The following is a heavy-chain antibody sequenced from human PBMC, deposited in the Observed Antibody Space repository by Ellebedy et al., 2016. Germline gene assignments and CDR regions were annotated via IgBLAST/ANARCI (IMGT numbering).Heavy chain of an antibody. J-gene: IGHJ4*02. Sequence: GGSLRLXXAASGFTFSSYAMSWVRQAPGKGLEWVSAISGSGGSTYYADSVKGRFTISRDNSKNTLYLQMNSLRAEDTAVYYCARDREGGWFLDYWGQGTLVTVSS. CDR1: GFTFSSYA. D-gene: IGHD6-19*01. V-gene: IGHV3-23*01. CDR3: ARDREGGWFLDY. CDR2: ISGSGGST.